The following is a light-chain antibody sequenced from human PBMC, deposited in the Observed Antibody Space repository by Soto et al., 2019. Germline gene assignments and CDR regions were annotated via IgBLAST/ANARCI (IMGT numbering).Light chain of an antibody. CDR1: QGISSY. CDR3: QHPYSTAPT. Sequence: QLSRARSFLSASVGERVTITCLASQGISSYLAWYQQKPGTAPKLLIYHASTLESGVPSRFSGSGSGTEFNLAISSLQPDYSATSNYQHPYSTAPTYAEGTKVDIK. J-gene: IGKJ1*01. V-gene: IGKV1-9*01. CDR2: HAS.